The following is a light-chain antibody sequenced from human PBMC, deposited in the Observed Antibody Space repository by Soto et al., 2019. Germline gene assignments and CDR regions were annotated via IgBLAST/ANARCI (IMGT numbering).Light chain of an antibody. Sequence: QSALTQPPSVSGSPGQSGTISCTGTCSDVGSYNRVSWYQQPPGTAPKLMIFEVSNRPSGVPDRFSGSKSGNTASLTISGLQAEDEADYYCSSYTTSSTYVFGTGTKVTVL. V-gene: IGLV2-18*02. J-gene: IGLJ1*01. CDR1: CSDVGSYNR. CDR2: EVS. CDR3: SSYTTSSTYV.